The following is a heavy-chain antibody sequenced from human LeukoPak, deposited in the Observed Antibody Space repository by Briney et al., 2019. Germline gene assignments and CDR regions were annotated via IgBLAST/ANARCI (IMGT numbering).Heavy chain of an antibody. Sequence: ASVKVSCKASGHTFTGYYMHWVRQAPGQGLEWMGRINPNSGGTNYAQKFQGGVTMTRDTSISTAYMELSRLRSDDTAVYYCARDYDSSGDIDYWGQGTLVTVSS. V-gene: IGHV1-2*06. CDR3: ARDYDSSGDIDY. J-gene: IGHJ4*02. D-gene: IGHD3-22*01. CDR2: INPNSGGT. CDR1: GHTFTGYY.